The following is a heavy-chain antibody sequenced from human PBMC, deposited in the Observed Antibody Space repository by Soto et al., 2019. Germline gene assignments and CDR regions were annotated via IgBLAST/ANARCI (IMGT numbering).Heavy chain of an antibody. V-gene: IGHV3-21*04. CDR1: GFTFSSYS. J-gene: IGHJ4*02. Sequence: GGSLRLSCAASGFTFSSYSMNWVRQAPGKGLEWVSSISSSSSYIYYADSVKGRFTISRDNSKNTLYLQMNSLRAEDTAVYYCAKVPPYYGSGSYYRAPTYFDYWGQGTLVTVSS. CDR3: AKVPPYYGSGSYYRAPTYFDY. D-gene: IGHD3-10*01. CDR2: ISSSSSYI.